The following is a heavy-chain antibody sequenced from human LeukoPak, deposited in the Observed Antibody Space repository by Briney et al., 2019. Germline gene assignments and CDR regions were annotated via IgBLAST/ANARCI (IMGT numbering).Heavy chain of an antibody. Sequence: QPGGSLRLSCAASGFTFSTYAMSWVRQAPGKGLEWVSSVATVGDTYYADSAKGRFTISRDNSKNTVHLQMNSLRVEDTAVYYCASYYRGSGSYYTFEYWGQGALVTVSS. CDR1: GFTFSTYA. J-gene: IGHJ4*02. D-gene: IGHD3-10*01. CDR2: VATVGDT. CDR3: ASYYRGSGSYYTFEY. V-gene: IGHV3-23*01.